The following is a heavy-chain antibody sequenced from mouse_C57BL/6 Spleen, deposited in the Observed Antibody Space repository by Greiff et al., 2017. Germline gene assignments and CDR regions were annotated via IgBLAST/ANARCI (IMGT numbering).Heavy chain of an antibody. Sequence: QVQLKQSGAELVKPGASVKISCTASGYAFSSNWMNWVKQRPGKGLEWIGQIYPGDGDTNYNGKFKGKATLTADKSSSTAYMPRSSLTSEDSAVYFCARSTLYYYAMDYGGQGTSVTVAS. CDR3: ARSTLYYYAMDY. J-gene: IGHJ4*01. CDR2: IYPGDGDT. V-gene: IGHV1-80*01. CDR1: GYAFSSNW. D-gene: IGHD6-1*01.